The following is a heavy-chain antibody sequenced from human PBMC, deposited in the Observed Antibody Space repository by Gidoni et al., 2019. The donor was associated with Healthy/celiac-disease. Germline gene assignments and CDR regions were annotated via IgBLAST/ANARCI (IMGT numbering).Heavy chain of an antibody. J-gene: IGHJ4*02. V-gene: IGHV4-34*01. CDR2: INHSGST. Sequence: QVQLQQWGAGLLKPSETLSLTCAFYGGSFSGYYWSRIRQPPAKGLEWIGEINHSGSTNYNPSLKSRVTISVDTSKNQFSLKLSAVTAADTAVYYCARFKTLYSYGYLQPYFDYWGQGTLVTVSS. CDR3: ARFKTLYSYGYLQPYFDY. CDR1: GGSFSGYY. D-gene: IGHD5-18*01.